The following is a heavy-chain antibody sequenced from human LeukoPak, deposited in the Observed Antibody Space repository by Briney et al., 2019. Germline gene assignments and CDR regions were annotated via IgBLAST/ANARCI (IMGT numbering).Heavy chain of an antibody. V-gene: IGHV3-53*01. CDR1: GFTVSSSY. CDR3: VAFSPYF. D-gene: IGHD2-21*01. Sequence: PGGSLRLSCAASGFTVSSSYMSWVRQAPGKGLEWVSVIYSGGTTYYADSVMGRFTVSRDNSKNTLYLQMNSLRAEDTAVYYCVAFSPYFWGQGTLVTVSS. CDR2: IYSGGTT. J-gene: IGHJ4*02.